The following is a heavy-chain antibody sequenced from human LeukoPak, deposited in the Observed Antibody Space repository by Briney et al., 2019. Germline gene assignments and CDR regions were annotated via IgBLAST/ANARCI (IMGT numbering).Heavy chain of an antibody. D-gene: IGHD6-19*01. Sequence: GGSLRLSCAISGLTSICNSMNWVRQAPGKGLDWVSTISCRGDNIYYADSFKGRFTPSRYNAKSSLYLQMTSLRADDTAVYYCSRDSALAAFNYWGQGTLVTVSS. J-gene: IGHJ4*02. V-gene: IGHV3-21*04. CDR2: ISCRGDNI. CDR3: SRDSALAAFNY. CDR1: GLTSICNS.